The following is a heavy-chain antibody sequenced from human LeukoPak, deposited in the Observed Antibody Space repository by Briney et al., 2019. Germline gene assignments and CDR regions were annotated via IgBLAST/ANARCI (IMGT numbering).Heavy chain of an antibody. CDR3: VKKAVAGHFDY. V-gene: IGHV3-64D*09. J-gene: IGHJ4*02. D-gene: IGHD6-19*01. CDR2: ISSNGGST. CDR1: GFTFSTYA. Sequence: GGSLRLSCSASGFTFSTYAMHWVRQAPGKGLEYVSAISSNGGSTYYADSVKGRFTISRDNSKNTLYLQMSSLRAEDTAVYYCVKKAVAGHFDYWGQGTLVTVSS.